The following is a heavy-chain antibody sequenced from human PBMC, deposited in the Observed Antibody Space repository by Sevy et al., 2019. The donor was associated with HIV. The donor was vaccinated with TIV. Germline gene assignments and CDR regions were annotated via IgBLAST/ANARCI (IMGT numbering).Heavy chain of an antibody. J-gene: IGHJ6*02. CDR1: GFTVSSNY. CDR3: ARDLGIAVAGRGYYYYGMDV. Sequence: GGSLRLSYAASGFTVSSNYMSWVRQAPGKGLEWVSVIYSGGSTYYADSVKGRFTISRDNSKNTLYLQMNSLRAEDTAVYYCARDLGIAVAGRGYYYYGMDVWGQGTTVTVSS. V-gene: IGHV3-53*01. D-gene: IGHD6-19*01. CDR2: IYSGGST.